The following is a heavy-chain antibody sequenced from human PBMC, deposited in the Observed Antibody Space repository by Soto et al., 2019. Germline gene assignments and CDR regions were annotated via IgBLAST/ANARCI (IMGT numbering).Heavy chain of an antibody. D-gene: IGHD3-10*01. V-gene: IGHV2-70*01. J-gene: IGHJ3*02. Sequence: SGPTLVNPTQTLTLTCTFSGFSLSTSGMCVSWIRQPPGKALEWLALIDWDDDKYYSTSLKTRLTISKDTSKNQVVLTMTNMAPVETATYYCARLAYYGSGSYCGAFDMWGQGTMVTF. CDR3: ARLAYYGSGSYCGAFDM. CDR1: GFSLSTSGMC. CDR2: IDWDDDK.